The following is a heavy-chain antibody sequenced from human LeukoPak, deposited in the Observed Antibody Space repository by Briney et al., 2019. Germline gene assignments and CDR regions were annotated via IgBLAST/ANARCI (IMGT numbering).Heavy chain of an antibody. V-gene: IGHV1-46*01. Sequence: EASVKVSCKASGYTLTSYYIHWVRQAPGQGLEWMGIINPSGGSTRYAQKFQGRVTMTRDTSTSTVYMELSNLRSDDTAVYYCARDYDILTGYYKAPHYWGQGTLVTVSS. D-gene: IGHD3-9*01. CDR1: GYTLTSYY. CDR3: ARDYDILTGYYKAPHY. CDR2: INPSGGST. J-gene: IGHJ4*02.